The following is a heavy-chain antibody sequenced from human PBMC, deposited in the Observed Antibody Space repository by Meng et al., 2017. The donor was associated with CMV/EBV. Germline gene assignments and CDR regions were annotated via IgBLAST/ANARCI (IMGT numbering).Heavy chain of an antibody. CDR3: ARDLYDFWSGYYTYEIIY. CDR1: GFTFSNAW. J-gene: IGHJ4*02. D-gene: IGHD3-3*01. CDR2: IYSGGST. V-gene: IGHV3-66*02. Sequence: GESLKISCAASGFTFSNAWMSWVRQAPGKGLEWVSVIYSGGSTYYADSVKGRFTISRDNSKNTLYLQMNSLRAEDTAVYYCARDLYDFWSGYYTYEIIYWGQGTLVTVSS.